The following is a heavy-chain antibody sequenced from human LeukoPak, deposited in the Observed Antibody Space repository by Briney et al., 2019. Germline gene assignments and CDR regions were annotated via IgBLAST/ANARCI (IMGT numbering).Heavy chain of an antibody. CDR1: GFTFSRYS. Sequence: GGSLRLSCAASGFTFSRYSMNWVREAPGKGLEWVSSISSSSIYIYYADSVKGRFTISRDNAKNSLYLQMNSLRAEDTAVYYCSRGYYGSGSYSYYYYYGMDVWGQGTTVTVSS. V-gene: IGHV3-21*01. CDR2: ISSSSIYI. CDR3: SRGYYGSGSYSYYYYYGMDV. J-gene: IGHJ6*02. D-gene: IGHD3-10*01.